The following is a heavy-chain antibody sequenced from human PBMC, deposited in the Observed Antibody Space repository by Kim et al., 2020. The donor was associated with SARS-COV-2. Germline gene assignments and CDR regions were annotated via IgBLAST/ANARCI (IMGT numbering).Heavy chain of an antibody. CDR1: GGTFSSYA. CDR3: ASWDDYGDYGGGGY. D-gene: IGHD4-17*01. J-gene: IGHJ4*02. V-gene: IGHV1-69*13. CDR2: IIPIFGTA. Sequence: SVKVSCKASGGTFSSYAISWVRQAPGQGLEWMGGIIPIFGTANYAQKFQGRVTITADESTSTAYMELSSLRSEDTAVYYCASWDDYGDYGGGGYWGQGTLVTVSS.